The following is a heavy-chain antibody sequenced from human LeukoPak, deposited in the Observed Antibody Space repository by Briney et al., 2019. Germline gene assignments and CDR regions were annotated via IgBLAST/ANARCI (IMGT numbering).Heavy chain of an antibody. J-gene: IGHJ4*02. CDR2: ISSSSSYI. CDR3: ARAPRYGDYLGPPYYFDY. CDR1: GFTFSSYS. Sequence: PGGSLRLSCAASGFTFSSYSMNWVRQAPGKGLEWVSSISSSSSYIYYADSVKGRFTISRDNAKNSLYLQMNSLRAEDTAVYYCARAPRYGDYLGPPYYFDYWGRGTLVTVSS. D-gene: IGHD4-17*01. V-gene: IGHV3-21*01.